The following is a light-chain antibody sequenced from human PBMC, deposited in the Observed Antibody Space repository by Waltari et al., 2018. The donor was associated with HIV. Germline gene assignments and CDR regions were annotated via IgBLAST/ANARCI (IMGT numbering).Light chain of an antibody. J-gene: IGLJ2*01. CDR2: DVT. Sequence: QSALTQPPSASGSPGQSVTISCTGTGNDVGGYNYVSWYQLHPGKAPKLLIYDVTKRPAGFPDRFSGSKSGNTASLTVSGLQGDDEADYYCSSYAGSAVVFGGGTKLTVL. CDR1: GNDVGGYNY. V-gene: IGLV2-8*01. CDR3: SSYAGSAVV.